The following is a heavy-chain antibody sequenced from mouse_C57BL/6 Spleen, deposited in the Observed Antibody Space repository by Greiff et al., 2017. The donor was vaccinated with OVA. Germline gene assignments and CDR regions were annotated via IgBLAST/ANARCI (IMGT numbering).Heavy chain of an antibody. CDR2: FHPYNDDT. CDR1: GYTFTTYP. V-gene: IGHV1-47*01. CDR3: ARGNPIYYDYDDWYFDV. Sequence: VQLQQSGAELVKPGASVKMSCKASGYTFTTYPIEWMKQNHGKSLEWIGNFHPYNDDTKYNEKFKGKATLTVEKSSSTVYLELSRLTSDYSAVYYCARGNPIYYDYDDWYFDVWGTGTTVTVSS. D-gene: IGHD2-4*01. J-gene: IGHJ1*03.